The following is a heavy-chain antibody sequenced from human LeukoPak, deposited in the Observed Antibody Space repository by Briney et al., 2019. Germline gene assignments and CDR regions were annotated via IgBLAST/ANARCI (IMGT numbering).Heavy chain of an antibody. V-gene: IGHV1-2*02. CDR3: ARVYGDYGSWDY. J-gene: IGHJ4*02. D-gene: IGHD4-17*01. CDR1: GYTFTGYY. Sequence: ASVKVSCKASGYTFTGYYIHWVRQAPGQGLEWMGWINPNSGVTIYAQKFEGRVTMTRDTSISTAYMELSRLTSDDTAVYYCARVYGDYGSWDYWGQGTLVTVSS. CDR2: INPNSGVT.